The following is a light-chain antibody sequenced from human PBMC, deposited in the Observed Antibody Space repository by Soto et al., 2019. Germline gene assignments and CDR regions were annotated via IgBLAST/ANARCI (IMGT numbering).Light chain of an antibody. CDR3: SSFTSSTTYV. CDR1: SSDVGGYNY. J-gene: IGLJ1*01. Sequence: QSVLTQPPSASGTPGQRVTIYCTGTSSDVGGYNYVSWYQQHPGKAPKLMIYEVSNRPSGVSGRFFGSKSGNTASLTISGLQAEDEADYYCSSFTSSTTYVFGTGTKLTVL. CDR2: EVS. V-gene: IGLV2-14*01.